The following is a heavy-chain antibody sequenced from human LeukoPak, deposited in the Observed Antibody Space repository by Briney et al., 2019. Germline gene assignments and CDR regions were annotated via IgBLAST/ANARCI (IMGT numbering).Heavy chain of an antibody. D-gene: IGHD3-9*01. V-gene: IGHV3-23*01. CDR3: ARDGASVDDILTSYYTNNWFDP. Sequence: GGSLRLSCAGSGFTFSIYGMTWVRQAPGKGLEWVATISGSGGSTYYADSVKGRFTISRDNAKNSLYLQMNSLRAEDTAVYYCARDGASVDDILTSYYTNNWFDPWGQGTLVTVSS. CDR1: GFTFSIYG. J-gene: IGHJ5*02. CDR2: ISGSGGST.